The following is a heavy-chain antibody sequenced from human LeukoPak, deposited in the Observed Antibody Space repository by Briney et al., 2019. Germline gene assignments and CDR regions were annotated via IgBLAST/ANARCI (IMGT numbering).Heavy chain of an antibody. V-gene: IGHV5-51*01. CDR3: AKYLRWLNSPDPPEDY. Sequence: GESLKISCKGSGYSFTNNWVAWVRQMPGKGLEWMGIISPGGSATTYSPPFQGHVTISVDKSISTAYLQWSSLKASDTAIYYCAKYLRWLNSPDPPEDYWGQGTLVTVSS. D-gene: IGHD5-18*01. J-gene: IGHJ4*02. CDR2: ISPGGSAT. CDR1: GYSFTNNW.